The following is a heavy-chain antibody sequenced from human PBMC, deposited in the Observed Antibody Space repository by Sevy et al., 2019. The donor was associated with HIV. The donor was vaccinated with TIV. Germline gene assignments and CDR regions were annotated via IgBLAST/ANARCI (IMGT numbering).Heavy chain of an antibody. V-gene: IGHV3-43*01. J-gene: IGHJ4*02. CDR1: GFTFDDYT. Sequence: GGSLRLSCAASGFTFDDYTMHWVCQAPGKGLEWVSLISWDGGSTYYADSVKGRFTISRDNSKNSLYLQMNSLRTEDTALYYCAKDSSSSRIFDYWGQGTLVTVSS. CDR3: AKDSSSSRIFDY. CDR2: ISWDGGST. D-gene: IGHD6-13*01.